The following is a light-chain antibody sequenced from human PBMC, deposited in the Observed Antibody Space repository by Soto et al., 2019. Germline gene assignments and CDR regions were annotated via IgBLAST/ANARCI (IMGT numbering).Light chain of an antibody. Sequence: QSVLTQPASVSGSPGQSITISCTGTSSDVGFYNLVSWYQHRPGKAPKLIIYEVTDRPSGVSNRFSGSKSGNTASLTISGLQAEDEAEYYCSSYTNINTRACVFGTGTKLTVL. CDR1: SSDVGFYNL. J-gene: IGLJ1*01. V-gene: IGLV2-14*02. CDR2: EVT. CDR3: SSYTNINTRACV.